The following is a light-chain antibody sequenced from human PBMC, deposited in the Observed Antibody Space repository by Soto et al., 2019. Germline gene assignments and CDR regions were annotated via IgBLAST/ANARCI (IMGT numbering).Light chain of an antibody. V-gene: IGKV4-1*01. CDR1: QSVLYSSNNKNY. CDR2: WAS. J-gene: IGKJ1*01. CDR3: QQWSSVPKT. Sequence: DIVMTQSPDSLAVSLGEMVTINCKSSQSVLYSSNNKNYLAWYQQKPGQPPKLLIYWASTRESGVPDRFSGSGSGTDFTLTISSLQAEDVAVYYCQQWSSVPKTFGQGTKVEIK.